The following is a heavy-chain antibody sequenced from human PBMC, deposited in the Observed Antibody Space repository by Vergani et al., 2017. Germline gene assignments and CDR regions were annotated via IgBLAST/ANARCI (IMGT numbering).Heavy chain of an antibody. J-gene: IGHJ4*02. V-gene: IGHV1-69*12. D-gene: IGHD3-22*01. CDR2: IIPIFGTA. Sequence: QVQLVQSGAEVKKPGSSVKVSCKASGGTFSSYAISWVRQAPGQGLEWMGGIIPIFGTANYAQQFQGRVTITADESTSTAYMELSSLRSEYTAVYYCARVAGNYYDSSGYSDYGGEGTLVTVSS. CDR1: GGTFSSYA. CDR3: ARVAGNYYDSSGYSDY.